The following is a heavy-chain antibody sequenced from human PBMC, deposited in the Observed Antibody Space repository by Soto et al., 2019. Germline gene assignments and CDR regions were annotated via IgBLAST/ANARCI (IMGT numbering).Heavy chain of an antibody. CDR1: GFTFSSYS. V-gene: IGHV3-21*01. CDR3: ARGPFDSSGYYFDY. D-gene: IGHD3-22*01. Sequence: EVPLVESGGGLVKPGGSLRLSCAASGFTFSSYSMNWVRQAPGKGLEWVSSISGSTVYIDYADSVRGRFTISRDNAKNSLYLQMNRLRAEDTAVYYCARGPFDSSGYYFDYWGQGTLVTVSS. CDR2: ISGSTVYI. J-gene: IGHJ4*02.